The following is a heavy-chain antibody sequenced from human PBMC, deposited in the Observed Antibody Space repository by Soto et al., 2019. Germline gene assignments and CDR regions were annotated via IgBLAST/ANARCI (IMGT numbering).Heavy chain of an antibody. J-gene: IGHJ3*02. D-gene: IGHD4-17*01. Sequence: GASVKVSCKASGYSFTSYAIHWVRQAPGQRLEWMGWINAGNGNTKYSQKFQGRVTITGDTSASTAYMELSSLRSEDTAVYYCAAPVAGRSIYGGNPGGAFDIWGQGTMVPVSS. CDR3: AAPVAGRSIYGGNPGGAFDI. CDR1: GYSFTSYA. CDR2: INAGNGNT. V-gene: IGHV1-3*01.